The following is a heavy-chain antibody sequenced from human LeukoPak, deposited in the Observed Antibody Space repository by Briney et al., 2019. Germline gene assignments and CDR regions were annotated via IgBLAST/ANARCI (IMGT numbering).Heavy chain of an antibody. J-gene: IGHJ4*02. D-gene: IGHD4-17*01. CDR2: VYYSGST. V-gene: IGHV4-59*01. Sequence: PSETLSLTCTVSGGSISSYYWSWIRQPPGKGLEWIGYVYYSGSTNYNPSLKSRVTISVDTSKNQFSLKLRSVTAADTAVYYCARADDYALSFDYWGQGTLVTVSS. CDR3: ARADDYALSFDY. CDR1: GGSISSYY.